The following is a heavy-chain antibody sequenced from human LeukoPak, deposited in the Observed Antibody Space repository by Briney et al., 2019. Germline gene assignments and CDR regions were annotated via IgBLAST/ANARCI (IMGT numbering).Heavy chain of an antibody. D-gene: IGHD3-10*01. CDR3: ARENYYGSGSYNGYYYYDMDV. CDR2: IYYSGST. CDR1: GGSFSGYY. J-gene: IGHJ6*02. V-gene: IGHV4-34*01. Sequence: SETLSLTCAVYGGSFSGYYWSWIRQPPGKGLEWIGSIYYSGSTYYNPSLKSRVTISVDTSKNQFSLKLSSVTAADTAVYYCARENYYGSGSYNGYYYYDMDVWGQGTTVTVSS.